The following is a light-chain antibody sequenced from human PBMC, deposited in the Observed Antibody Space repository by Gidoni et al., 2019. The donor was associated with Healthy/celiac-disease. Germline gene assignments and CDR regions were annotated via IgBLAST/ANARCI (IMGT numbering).Light chain of an antibody. CDR2: WAS. Sequence: DILMTQSPVSLAVSLGERATINCKSSQSVLYSSNNKNYLAWYQQKPGQPPKLRIYWASTRESGGPDRFSGSGSGTDFTLTISSLQAEDVAVYYCQQYYSTPITFXQXTRLEIK. J-gene: IGKJ5*01. V-gene: IGKV4-1*01. CDR3: QQYYSTPIT. CDR1: QSVLYSSNNKNY.